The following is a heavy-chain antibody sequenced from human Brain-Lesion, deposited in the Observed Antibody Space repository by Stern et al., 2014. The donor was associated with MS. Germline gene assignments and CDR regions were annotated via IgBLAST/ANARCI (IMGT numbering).Heavy chain of an antibody. Sequence: QVQLVQSGPGLVKPSQTLSLSCTVSGGSISSGGYYWSWIRQPAGKGLEWIGRIFNSGSTSYNPPHKIGFPISIDTPKNQFSLRLNPMTAADTAVYYCARGRVVPGFQYYATDVWGQGTTVIVSS. V-gene: IGHV4-61*02. CDR2: IFNSGST. J-gene: IGHJ6*02. CDR3: ARGRVVPGFQYYATDV. D-gene: IGHD2-2*01. CDR1: GGSISSGGYY.